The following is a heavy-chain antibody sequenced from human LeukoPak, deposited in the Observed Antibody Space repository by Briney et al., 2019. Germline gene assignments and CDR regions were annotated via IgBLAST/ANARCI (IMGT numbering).Heavy chain of an antibody. CDR3: ARAPGYSPEYYGMDV. CDR2: IYYSGST. Sequence: PSETLSLTCTVSGGSISSGGYYWSWIRQHPGTGLEWIVYIYYSGSTYYNPSLKSRVTISVDTSKNQFSLKLSSVTAADTAVYYCARAPGYSPEYYGMDVWGQGTTVTVSS. V-gene: IGHV4-31*03. CDR1: GGSISSGGYY. J-gene: IGHJ6*02. D-gene: IGHD5-18*01.